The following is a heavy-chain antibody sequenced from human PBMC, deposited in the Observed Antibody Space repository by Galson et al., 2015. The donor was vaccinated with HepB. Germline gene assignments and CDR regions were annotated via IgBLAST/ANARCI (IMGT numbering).Heavy chain of an antibody. V-gene: IGHV3-21*01. CDR1: GFTVSTYS. D-gene: IGHD1-1*01. CDR2: LRSSSSNI. J-gene: IGHJ3*02. CDR3: ARGWNDAPTRMDVFDI. Sequence: SLRLSCAASGFTVSTYSMNWVCQAPGKGPEWVSSLRSSSSNIYYADPVKGRFTISRDNAKNSLYLQMNSLRAEDTAVYYCARGWNDAPTRMDVFDIWGQGTVVTVSS.